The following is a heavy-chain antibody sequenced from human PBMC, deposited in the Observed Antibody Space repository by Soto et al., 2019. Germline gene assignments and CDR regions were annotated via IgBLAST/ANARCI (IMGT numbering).Heavy chain of an antibody. V-gene: IGHV3-11*01. CDR2: ISSSGSTI. CDR1: GFTFSDYY. CDR3: ATPNYDSSGYTFIDY. J-gene: IGHJ4*02. Sequence: PGGSLRLSCAASGFTFSDYYMSWIRQAPGKGLEWVSYISSSGSTIYYADSVKGRFTISRDNAKNSLYLQMNSLRAEDTAVYYCATPNYDSSGYTFIDYWGQGTLVTVSS. D-gene: IGHD3-22*01.